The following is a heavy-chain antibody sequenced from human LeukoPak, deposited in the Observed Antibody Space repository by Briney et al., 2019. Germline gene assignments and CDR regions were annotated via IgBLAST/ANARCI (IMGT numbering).Heavy chain of an antibody. V-gene: IGHV4-34*01. CDR2: INHSGSN. D-gene: IGHD2-2*01. CDR1: GGSFSGYY. J-gene: IGHJ4*02. CDR3: ARGTAAPFY. Sequence: SETLSLTCAVYGGSFSGYYWSWIRQPPGKGLEWIGEINHSGSNNYNPSLKSRVTISVDTSKNQFFLKLSSVTAADTAVYYCARGTAAPFYWGQGTLVTVSS.